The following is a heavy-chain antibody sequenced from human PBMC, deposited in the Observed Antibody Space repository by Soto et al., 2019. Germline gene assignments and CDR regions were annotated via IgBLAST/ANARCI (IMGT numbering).Heavy chain of an antibody. CDR2: INPSGGST. CDR1: GYTFTSYY. D-gene: IGHD3-22*01. Sequence: ASVKVSCKASGYTFTSYYMHWVRQAPGQGLEWMGIINPSGGSTSYAQKFQGRVTMTRDTSTSTVYMELSSLRSEDTAVYYCARMADVDYCDSSGYYYGGSYFDYWG. V-gene: IGHV1-46*01. J-gene: IGHJ4*01. CDR3: ARMADVDYCDSSGYYYGGSYFDY.